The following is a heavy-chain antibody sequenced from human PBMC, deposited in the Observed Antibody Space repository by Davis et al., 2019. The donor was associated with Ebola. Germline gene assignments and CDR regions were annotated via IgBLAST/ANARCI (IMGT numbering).Heavy chain of an antibody. Sequence: ASVKVSCKASGYTYTDYYLHWVRQAPGQGLEWMGRIYPFNGATNFADNFQGRVTMTTDTSITTAYMELSSLNSDDTAIYYCARPILPEVTHCGVDYWGQGTLVTVSS. D-gene: IGHD1-14*01. CDR1: GYTYTDYY. CDR2: IYPFNGAT. CDR3: ARPILPEVTHCGVDY. V-gene: IGHV1-2*06. J-gene: IGHJ4*02.